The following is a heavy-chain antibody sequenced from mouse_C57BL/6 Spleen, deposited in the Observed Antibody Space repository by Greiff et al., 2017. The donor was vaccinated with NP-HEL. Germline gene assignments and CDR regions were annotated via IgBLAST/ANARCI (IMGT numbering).Heavy chain of an antibody. D-gene: IGHD4-1*01. CDR2: ISYDGSN. CDR1: GYSITSGYY. J-gene: IGHJ2*01. V-gene: IGHV3-6*01. Sequence: EVKLVESGPGLVKLSQSLSLTCSVTGYSITSGYYWNWIRQFPGNKLEWMGYISYDGSNNYNPSLKNRISITRDTSKNQFFLKLNSVTTEDTATYYWAREGPNWDYFDYWGQGTTLTVSS. CDR3: AREGPNWDYFDY.